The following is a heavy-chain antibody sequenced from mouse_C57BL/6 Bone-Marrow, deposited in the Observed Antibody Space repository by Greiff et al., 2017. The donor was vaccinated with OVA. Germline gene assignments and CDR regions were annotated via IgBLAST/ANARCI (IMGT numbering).Heavy chain of an antibody. V-gene: IGHV1-82*01. CDR1: GYAFSSSW. CDR2: IYPGDGDT. CDR3: ARGVRGRYYFDY. J-gene: IGHJ2*01. Sequence: VQLQQSGPELVKPGASVKISCKASGYAFSSSWMNWVKQRPGKGLEWIGRIYPGDGDTNYNGKFKGKATLTADKSSSTAYMQLSSLTSEDSAVYFCARGVRGRYYFDYWGQGTTLTVSS.